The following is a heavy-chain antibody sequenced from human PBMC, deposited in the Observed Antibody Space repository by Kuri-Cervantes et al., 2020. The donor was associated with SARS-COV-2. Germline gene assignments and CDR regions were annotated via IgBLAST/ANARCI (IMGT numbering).Heavy chain of an antibody. D-gene: IGHD6-19*01. V-gene: IGHV5-51*01. CDR1: GYSFTSYW. J-gene: IGHJ4*02. CDR3: ARAVAGTRGDFDY. Sequence: KVSCKGSGYSFTSYWIGWVRQMPGKGLEWMGIIYPGDSDTRYSPSFQGQVTISADKSISTAYLRWSSLKASDTAMYYCARAVAGTRGDFDYWGQGTLVTVSS. CDR2: IYPGDSDT.